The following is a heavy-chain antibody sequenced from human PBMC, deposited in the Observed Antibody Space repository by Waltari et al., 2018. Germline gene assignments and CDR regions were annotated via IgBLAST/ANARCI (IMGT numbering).Heavy chain of an antibody. CDR1: GYTFTSYD. CDR2: MNPNNGNT. Sequence: QVQLVQSGAEVKKPGASVKVSCKASGYTFTSYDMNWVRQAPGQGLEWLGWMNPNNGNTGYAQKFQGRVTITRDTSISTAYMELSSLRSEDTAVYYCARDYGGNSGWFDPWGQGTLVTVSS. J-gene: IGHJ5*02. V-gene: IGHV1-8*03. D-gene: IGHD4-17*01. CDR3: ARDYGGNSGWFDP.